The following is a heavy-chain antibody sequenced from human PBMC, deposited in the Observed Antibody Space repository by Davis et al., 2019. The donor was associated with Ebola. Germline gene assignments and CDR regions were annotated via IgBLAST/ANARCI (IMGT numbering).Heavy chain of an antibody. CDR2: ISGSGGST. CDR1: VITFSSYA. CDR3: AKSGLSFGVVKYHYGMDV. D-gene: IGHD3-3*01. Sequence: GESLKISCTDSVITFSSYAMTWVRQAPVKGLEWVSAISGSGGSTYYADSVKGRFTISRDNSKKTLYLQMNSLRAEDTAVYYYAKSGLSFGVVKYHYGMDVWGKGTTVTVSS. J-gene: IGHJ6*04. V-gene: IGHV3-23*01.